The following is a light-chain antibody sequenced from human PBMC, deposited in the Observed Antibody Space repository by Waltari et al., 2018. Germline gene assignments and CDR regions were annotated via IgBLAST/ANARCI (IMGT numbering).Light chain of an antibody. CDR2: QVS. V-gene: IGLV2-18*02. Sequence: QSALPQPPSVSGSPGQSATISCAGTNSAVGFYNRVSWYQQSPGTAPKLIVYQVSNRPSGVPDRFSGSKSGSTASLTISGLQAEDEADYYCYSYTTSGIYVFGTGTKVSVL. CDR3: YSYTTSGIYV. CDR1: NSAVGFYNR. J-gene: IGLJ1*01.